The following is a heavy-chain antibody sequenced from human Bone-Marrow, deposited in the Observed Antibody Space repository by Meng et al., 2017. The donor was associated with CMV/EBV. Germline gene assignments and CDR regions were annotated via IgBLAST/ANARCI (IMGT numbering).Heavy chain of an antibody. CDR1: GGSISSGDYY. CDR2: IYYSGST. CDR3: ARVFYGSGWCFDY. J-gene: IGHJ4*02. Sequence: SETLSLTCTVSGGSISSGDYYWSWIRQPPGKGLEWIGYIYYSGSTYYNPSLKSRVTISVDKSKNQFSLKLSSVTAADTAVYYCARVFYGSGWCFDYWGQGTLVTVSS. D-gene: IGHD6-19*01. V-gene: IGHV4-30-4*08.